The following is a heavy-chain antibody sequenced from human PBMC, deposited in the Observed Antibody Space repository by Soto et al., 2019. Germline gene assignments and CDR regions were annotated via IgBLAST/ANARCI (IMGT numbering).Heavy chain of an antibody. J-gene: IGHJ6*02. CDR2: ISGSSSTT. Sequence: PGGSLRLSCAAAGFTFGDYGMNWVRQAPGKGLEWVSDISGSSSTTYYTDSVKGRFTISRDNSKNTLYLQMSSLRAEDTAVYYCAKPQSGYYIHYYYYYGMDVWGQGTTVTVSS. D-gene: IGHD3-3*01. CDR3: AKPQSGYYIHYYYYYGMDV. CDR1: GFTFGDYG. V-gene: IGHV3-23*01.